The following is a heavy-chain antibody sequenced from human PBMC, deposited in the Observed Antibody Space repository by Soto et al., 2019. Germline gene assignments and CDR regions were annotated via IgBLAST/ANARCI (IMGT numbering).Heavy chain of an antibody. D-gene: IGHD6-19*01. CDR2: ISYDGSNK. CDR1: GFTFSSYG. CDR3: AKEMKQWLAGPGDSFD. V-gene: IGHV3-30*18. Sequence: GGSLRLSCAASGFTFSSYGMHWVRQAPGKGLEWVAVISYDGSNKYYADSVKGRFTISRDNSKNTLYLQMNSLRAEDTAVYYCAKEMKQWLAGPGDSFDWGQGTLVTVSS. J-gene: IGHJ4*02.